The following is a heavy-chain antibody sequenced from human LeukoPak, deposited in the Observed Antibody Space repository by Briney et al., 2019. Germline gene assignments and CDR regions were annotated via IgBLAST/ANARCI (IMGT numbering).Heavy chain of an antibody. CDR2: TYYRSKWYN. CDR1: GDSVSSNSAA. D-gene: IGHD3-10*01. CDR3: ARSIITMVRGVIHHYYYYYGMDV. V-gene: IGHV6-1*01. J-gene: IGHJ6*04. Sequence: SQTLSLTCAISGDSVSSNSAAWNWIRQSPSRGLEWLGRTYYRSKWYNDYAVSVKSRITIIPDTSKNQFSLQLNSVTPEDTAVYYCARSIITMVRGVIHHYYYYYGMDVWGKGTTVTVSS.